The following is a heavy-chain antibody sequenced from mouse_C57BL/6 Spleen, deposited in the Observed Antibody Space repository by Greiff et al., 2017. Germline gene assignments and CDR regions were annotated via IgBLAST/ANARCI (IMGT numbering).Heavy chain of an antibody. CDR3: ALGRPFDY. V-gene: IGHV1-26*01. CDR1: GYTFTDYY. D-gene: IGHD4-1*01. Sequence: VQLQQSGPGLVKPGASVKISCKASGYTFTDYYMNWVKQSHGKSLEWIGDINPNNGGTSYNQKFKGKATLTVDKSSSTAYMELRSLTSEDSAVYYCALGRPFDYWGQGTTLTVSS. CDR2: INPNNGGT. J-gene: IGHJ2*01.